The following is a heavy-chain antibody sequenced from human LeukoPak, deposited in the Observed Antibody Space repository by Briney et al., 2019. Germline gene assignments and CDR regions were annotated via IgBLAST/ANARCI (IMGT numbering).Heavy chain of an antibody. CDR1: GIAFSNTA. V-gene: IGHV3-23*01. D-gene: IGHD6-19*01. Sequence: GGSLRLSCAASGIAFSNTAMNWARQSPGKGLEWVSAISGGGERTFYADSVKGRFTISRDNSKNMVYLQMMSLRADDTAIYYCGKDGGQYSSGPEFDPWGQGALVTVSS. J-gene: IGHJ5*02. CDR3: GKDGGQYSSGPEFDP. CDR2: ISGGGERT.